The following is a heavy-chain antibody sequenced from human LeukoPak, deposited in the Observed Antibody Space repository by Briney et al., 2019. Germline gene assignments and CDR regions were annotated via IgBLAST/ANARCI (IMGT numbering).Heavy chain of an antibody. CDR2: IKSKAAGETT. CDR1: GFTFSYAW. V-gene: IGHV3-15*01. D-gene: IGHD3-16*01. J-gene: IGHJ4*02. CDR3: TTKTFMVTGGADY. Sequence: GGSLRLSCAASGFTFSYAWMTWVRQAPGKGLEWVGRIKSKAAGETTDYAAPVEGRFSISRDGSKNTLYLQMSSLKTEDTAVYYCTTKTFMVTGGADYWGQGTLVTVSS.